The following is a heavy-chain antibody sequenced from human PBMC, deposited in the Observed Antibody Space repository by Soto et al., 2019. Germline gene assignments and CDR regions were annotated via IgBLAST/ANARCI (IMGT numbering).Heavy chain of an antibody. CDR1: GYSFTSYW. V-gene: IGHV5-10-1*01. CDR3: ARDGSLLLPPGY. Sequence: GESLKISCKGSGYSFTSYWISWVRQMPGKGLEWMGRIDPSDSYTNYSPSFQGHVTISADKSISTAYLKWSSLKASDTAMYYCARDGSLLLPPGYWGQGTLVTVSS. J-gene: IGHJ4*02. D-gene: IGHD3-22*01. CDR2: IDPSDSYT.